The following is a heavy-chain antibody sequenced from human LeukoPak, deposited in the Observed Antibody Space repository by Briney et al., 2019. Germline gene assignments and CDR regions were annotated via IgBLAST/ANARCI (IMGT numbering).Heavy chain of an antibody. J-gene: IGHJ4*01. CDR3: ARDSGSYLQPTDF. Sequence: SETLSLTCAVSGGSLSGYYWSWIRQPAGKGLEWIGRMSTSGSTYYNPSVKSRVTLSVDTSKNQFSLKLTSVTAADTAVYYCARDSGSYLQPTDFWGHGTLVTVSS. D-gene: IGHD1-26*01. CDR1: GGSLSGYY. CDR2: MSTSGST. V-gene: IGHV4-4*07.